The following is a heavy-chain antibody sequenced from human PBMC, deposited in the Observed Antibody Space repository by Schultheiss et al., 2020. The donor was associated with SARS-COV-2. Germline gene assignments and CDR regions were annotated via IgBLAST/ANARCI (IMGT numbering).Heavy chain of an antibody. J-gene: IGHJ2*01. CDR2: MNPNSGNT. Sequence: ASVKVSCKASGYTFTSYDINWVRQATGQGLEWMGWMNPNSGNTNYAQKFQGRVTMTRDTSISTAYMELSRLRSDDTAVYYCAKDYGDHSYWYFDLWGRGTLVTVSS. CDR3: AKDYGDHSYWYFDL. V-gene: IGHV1-8*01. D-gene: IGHD4-17*01. CDR1: GYTFTSYD.